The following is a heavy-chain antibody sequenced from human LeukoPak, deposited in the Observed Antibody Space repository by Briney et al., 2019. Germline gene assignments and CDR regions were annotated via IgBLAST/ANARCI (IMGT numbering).Heavy chain of an antibody. J-gene: IGHJ4*02. Sequence: GGSLRLSCAASGFTFSSYAMSWVRQAPGKGLEWVSGISGSGGSTYYADSVKGRFTIPRDNSKNTPYLQMHSRRAEDTAVHYCVKSYSGHSSAYWGQATPLT. V-gene: IGHV3-23*01. D-gene: IGHD2-15*01. CDR2: ISGSGGST. CDR3: VKSYSGHSSAY. CDR1: GFTFSSYA.